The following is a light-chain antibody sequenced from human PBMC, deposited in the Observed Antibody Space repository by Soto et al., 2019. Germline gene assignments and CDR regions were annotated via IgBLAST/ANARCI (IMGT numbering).Light chain of an antibody. Sequence: QAVLTQPPSASGTPGQRVTISCSGSSSNIGSNTVNWYQQLPGTAPKLLIYSNNQRPSGVPDRLSGSKSATSASLAISGLQSQDEADYYCAAWDASLNSLYVFGTGTKLTVL. CDR2: SNN. CDR1: SSNIGSNT. V-gene: IGLV1-44*01. CDR3: AAWDASLNSLYV. J-gene: IGLJ1*01.